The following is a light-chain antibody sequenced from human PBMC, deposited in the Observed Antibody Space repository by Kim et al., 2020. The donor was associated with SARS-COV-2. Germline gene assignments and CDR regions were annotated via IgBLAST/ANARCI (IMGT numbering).Light chain of an antibody. Sequence: ESIGDRVTITCQASQDISRYLNWYQHKPGKTPRLLIYDASNLEKGVPSRFSGSGSGREFIFTITSRQPEDVGTYYCQQYDYLPLTFGGGTKVDIK. CDR2: DAS. J-gene: IGKJ4*01. CDR3: QQYDYLPLT. CDR1: QDISRY. V-gene: IGKV1-33*01.